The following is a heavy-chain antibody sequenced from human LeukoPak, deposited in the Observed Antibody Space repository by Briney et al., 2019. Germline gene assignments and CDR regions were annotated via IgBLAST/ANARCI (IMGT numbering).Heavy chain of an antibody. Sequence: ASVKVSCKASGYTFTSYYMHWVRQAPGQGLEWMGRINPNSGGTNYAQKFQGRVTMTRETSISTAYMELSRLRSDDTAVYYCARESTYYDSTDYYQGDAFDIWGQGTMVTVSS. D-gene: IGHD3-22*01. V-gene: IGHV1-2*02. CDR2: INPNSGGT. CDR1: GYTFTSYY. CDR3: ARESTYYDSTDYYQGDAFDI. J-gene: IGHJ3*02.